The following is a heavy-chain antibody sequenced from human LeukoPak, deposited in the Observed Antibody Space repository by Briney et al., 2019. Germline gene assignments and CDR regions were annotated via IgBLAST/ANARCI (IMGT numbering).Heavy chain of an antibody. V-gene: IGHV1-69*10. CDR2: IIPILGIA. Sequence: VASVKVSCKASGYTFTGYYMHWVRQAPGQGLEWMGWIIPILGIANYAQKFQGRVTITADKSTSTAYMELSSLRSEDTAVYYCATPGTATIRDAFDIWGQGTMVTVSS. CDR1: GYTFTGYY. D-gene: IGHD5-24*01. J-gene: IGHJ3*02. CDR3: ATPGTATIRDAFDI.